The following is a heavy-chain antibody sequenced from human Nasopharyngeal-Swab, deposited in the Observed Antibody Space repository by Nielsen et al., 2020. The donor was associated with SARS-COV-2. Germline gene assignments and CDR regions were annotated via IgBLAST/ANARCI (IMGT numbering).Heavy chain of an antibody. CDR3: TRAWFGELTLT. Sequence: GESLKISCTASGFTFGDYAMSWFRQAPGKGLEWVGFIGSKAYGGTTEYAASVKGRFTISRDDSKSIAYLQMNSLKTEDTAVYYCTRAWFGELTLTWGQGTLVTVSS. CDR1: GFTFGDYA. J-gene: IGHJ4*02. D-gene: IGHD3-10*01. V-gene: IGHV3-49*03. CDR2: IGSKAYGGTT.